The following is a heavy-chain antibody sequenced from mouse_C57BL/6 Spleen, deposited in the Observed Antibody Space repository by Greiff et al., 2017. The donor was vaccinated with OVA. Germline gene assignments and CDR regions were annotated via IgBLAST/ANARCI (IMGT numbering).Heavy chain of an antibody. D-gene: IGHD2-4*01. CDR2: IYPGDGDT. Sequence: QVQLQQSGAELVKPGASVKISCKASGYAFSSYWMNWVKQRPGKGLEWIGQIYPGDGDTNYNGKFKGKATLTADNSSSTAYMQLSSLTSEDSAVYVCARYYDYDGKAWFAYWGQGTLVTVSA. V-gene: IGHV1-80*01. CDR3: ARYYDYDGKAWFAY. CDR1: GYAFSSYW. J-gene: IGHJ3*01.